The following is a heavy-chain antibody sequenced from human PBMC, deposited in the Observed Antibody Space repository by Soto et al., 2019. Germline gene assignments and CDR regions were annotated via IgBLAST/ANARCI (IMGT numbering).Heavy chain of an antibody. CDR3: ARGLTIFGVANYYYYMDG. D-gene: IGHD3-3*01. J-gene: IGHJ6*03. Sequence: GESLKISCKGSGYSFTSYWIGWVRQMPGKGLEWMGIIYPGDSDTRYSPSFQGQVTISADKSISTAYLQWSSLKASDTAMYYCARGLTIFGVANYYYYMDGWGKRTTVTVSS. CDR2: IYPGDSDT. V-gene: IGHV5-51*01. CDR1: GYSFTSYW.